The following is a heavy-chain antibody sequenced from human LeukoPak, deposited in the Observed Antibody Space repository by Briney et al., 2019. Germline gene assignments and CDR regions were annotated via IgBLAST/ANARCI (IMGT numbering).Heavy chain of an antibody. CDR3: AIDLLEWLSLEDAFDI. CDR2: ISSSSSYI. V-gene: IGHV3-21*01. CDR1: GFTFSSYS. Sequence: PGGSLRLSCAASGFTFSSYSMNWVRQAPGKGLEWVSSISSSSSYIYYADSVKGRFTISRDNAKNSLYLQMNSLRAEDTAVYYCAIDLLEWLSLEDAFDIWGQGTMVTVSS. J-gene: IGHJ3*02. D-gene: IGHD3-3*01.